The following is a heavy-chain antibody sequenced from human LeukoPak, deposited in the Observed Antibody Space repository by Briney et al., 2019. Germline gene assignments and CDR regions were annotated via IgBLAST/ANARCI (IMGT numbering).Heavy chain of an antibody. Sequence: GGSLRLSCAASGLTFSSYSMNWVRQAPGKGLEWVSSISSSSSYIYYADSVKGRFTISRDNAKNSLYLQMNSLRAEDTAVYYCARDYDSSGHSVPNYFDYWGQGTLVTVSS. V-gene: IGHV3-21*01. J-gene: IGHJ4*02. CDR1: GLTFSSYS. CDR3: ARDYDSSGHSVPNYFDY. D-gene: IGHD3-22*01. CDR2: ISSSSSYI.